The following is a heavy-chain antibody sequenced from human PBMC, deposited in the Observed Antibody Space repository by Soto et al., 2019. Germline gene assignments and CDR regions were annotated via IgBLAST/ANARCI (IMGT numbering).Heavy chain of an antibody. V-gene: IGHV3-30*03. D-gene: IGHD4-17*01. J-gene: IGHJ3*02. CDR2: ISYDGSNK. CDR1: GFTFSSYG. Sequence: GGSMSLSYSASGFTFSSYGMHWVRQAPGKGLEWVAVISYDGSNKYYADSVKGRFTISRDNSKNTLYLQMNSLRAEDTAVYYCARADDYGDYGAFDSWGQGTMVTVS. CDR3: ARADDYGDYGAFDS.